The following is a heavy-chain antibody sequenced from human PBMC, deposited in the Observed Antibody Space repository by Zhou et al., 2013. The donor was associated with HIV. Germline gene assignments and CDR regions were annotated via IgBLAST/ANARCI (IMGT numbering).Heavy chain of an antibody. Sequence: QVQLVQSGAAVKKPGSSVKVSCKASGGTFSSYAISWVRQAPGQGLEWMGRISPYDGNTIHAQKFQGRLSMATDTSTTTAYLEVRGLRSDDTAVYYCARNDGDGEFPLGYWGQGTLVTVSS. V-gene: IGHV1-18*01. CDR3: ARNDGDGEFPLGY. D-gene: IGHD4-17*01. CDR2: ISPYDGNT. CDR1: GGTFSSYA. J-gene: IGHJ4*02.